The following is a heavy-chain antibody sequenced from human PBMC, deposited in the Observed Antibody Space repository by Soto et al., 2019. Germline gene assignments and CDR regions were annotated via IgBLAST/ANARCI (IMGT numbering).Heavy chain of an antibody. CDR1: GGSFSRYY. Sequence: SETLSLTCAVYGGSFSRYYWSWIRQPPGKGLEWIGEINHSGSTNYNPSLKSRVTISVDTSKNQFSLKLSSVTAADTAVYYRARGRLGYCSSTSCPASYYYYMDVWGKGTTVS. J-gene: IGHJ6*03. V-gene: IGHV4-34*01. CDR3: ARGRLGYCSSTSCPASYYYYMDV. CDR2: INHSGST. D-gene: IGHD2-2*01.